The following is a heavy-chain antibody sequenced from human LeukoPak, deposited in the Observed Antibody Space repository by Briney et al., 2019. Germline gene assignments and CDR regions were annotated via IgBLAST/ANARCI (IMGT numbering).Heavy chain of an antibody. CDR1: GGSISSYY. J-gene: IGHJ4*02. CDR3: ATHGGPHRPAYYFDY. CDR2: IYYSGST. D-gene: IGHD3-16*01. Sequence: PSETLSLTCTVSGGSISSYYWSWIRQPPGKGREWIGYIYYSGSTNYNPSLKSRVTISVDTSKNQFSLKLSSVTAADTAVYYCATHGGPHRPAYYFDYWGQGTLVTVSS. V-gene: IGHV4-59*08.